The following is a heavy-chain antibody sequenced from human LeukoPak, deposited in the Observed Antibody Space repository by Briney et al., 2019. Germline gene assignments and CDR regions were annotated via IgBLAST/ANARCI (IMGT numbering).Heavy chain of an antibody. CDR3: ARAGSYNWNDGGGWFDP. V-gene: IGHV3-48*02. CDR2: INSGSSAI. J-gene: IGHJ5*02. Sequence: SGGSLRLSCAASGFTFSSYSMNWVRQAPGKGLDWVSSINSGSSAIYYADSVRGRFTISRDNAKNSLYLQMNSLRDDDTAVYYCARAGSYNWNDGGGWFDPWGQGTLVTVSS. D-gene: IGHD1-20*01. CDR1: GFTFSSYS.